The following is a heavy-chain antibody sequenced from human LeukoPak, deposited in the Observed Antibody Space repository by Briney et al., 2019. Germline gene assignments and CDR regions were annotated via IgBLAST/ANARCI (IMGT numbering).Heavy chain of an antibody. CDR2: IKHDGSER. CDR3: ARISTGSTGPNFDY. CDR1: GFSFSSYW. V-gene: IGHV3-7*01. D-gene: IGHD3-9*01. J-gene: IGHJ4*02. Sequence: GGSLRLSCAASGFSFSSYWMSWVRQAPGKGLEWVASIKHDGSERYYVDSVKGRFTISRDKAKNSLYLQMNSLRAEDTAVYYCARISTGSTGPNFDYWGQGTLVTVSS.